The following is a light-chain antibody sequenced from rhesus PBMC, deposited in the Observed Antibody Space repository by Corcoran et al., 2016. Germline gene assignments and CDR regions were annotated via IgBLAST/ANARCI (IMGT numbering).Light chain of an antibody. CDR3: QQYYSSPLT. V-gene: IGKV4-1*01. CDR1: QSLLYSSNSKNY. J-gene: IGKJ4*01. CDR2: WAS. Sequence: DIVMTQSPDSLAVSLGERVTINCKSSQSLLYSSNSKNYLAWYQQKPGQAPKLLISWASTRESGVPNRFSGSGSGTDFTLTISGLQAEDVAVYYCQQYYSSPLTFGGGSKVEIK.